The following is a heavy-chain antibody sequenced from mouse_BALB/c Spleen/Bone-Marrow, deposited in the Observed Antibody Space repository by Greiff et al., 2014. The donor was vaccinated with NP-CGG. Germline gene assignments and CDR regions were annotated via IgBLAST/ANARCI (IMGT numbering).Heavy chain of an antibody. CDR2: IDPANGNT. V-gene: IGHV14-3*02. Sequence: EVQLQQSGAVLVKPGASVKLSCTASGFNIKDTYMHWVKQRPEQGLEWIGRIDPANGNTKYDPRFQGKATITADTSSNTAYLQLSSLTSEDTAVYYCARYYYGSSYFDYWGQGTTLTVSS. D-gene: IGHD1-1*01. CDR1: GFNIKDTY. J-gene: IGHJ2*01. CDR3: ARYYYGSSYFDY.